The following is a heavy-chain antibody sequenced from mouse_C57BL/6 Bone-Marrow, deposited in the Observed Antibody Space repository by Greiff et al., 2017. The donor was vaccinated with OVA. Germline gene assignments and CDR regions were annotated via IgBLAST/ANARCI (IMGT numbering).Heavy chain of an antibody. V-gene: IGHV1-7*01. J-gene: IGHJ2*01. CDR3: SREAYGSFYYFDY. CDR2: INPSSGYP. D-gene: IGHD2-10*02. CDR1: GYTFTSYW. Sequence: QVQLQQSGAELAKPGASVKLSCKASGYTFTSYWMHWVKQRPGQGLEWIGYINPSSGYPKYNQKFKDKATLTADKSSSPAYMQLSSLTYEDSAVYYCSREAYGSFYYFDYWGQGTTLTVSS.